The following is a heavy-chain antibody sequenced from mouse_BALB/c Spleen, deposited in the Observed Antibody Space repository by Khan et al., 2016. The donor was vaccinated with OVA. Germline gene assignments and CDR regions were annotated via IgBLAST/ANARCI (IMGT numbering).Heavy chain of an antibody. V-gene: IGHV1S137*01. J-gene: IGHJ2*01. CDR2: ISTYSGNT. CDR1: GYTFTDYA. Sequence: VQLVESGPELVRPGVSVKISCKGSGYTFTDYAVYWVKQSHAKSLEWIGLISTYSGNTNYNQNFKGKAAMTVDKSSSTAYMELARLTSEDSAICYCARPAYDGYFDYWGQGTTLTVSS. CDR3: ARPAYDGYFDY. D-gene: IGHD2-3*01.